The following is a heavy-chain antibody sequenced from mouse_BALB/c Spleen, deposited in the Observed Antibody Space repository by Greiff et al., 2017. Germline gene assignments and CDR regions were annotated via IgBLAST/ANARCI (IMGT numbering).Heavy chain of an antibody. Sequence: EVQLVESGGGLVQPGGSLKLSCAASGFTFSSYTMSWVRQTPEKRLEWVAYISNGGGSTYYPDTVKGRFTISRDNAKNTLYLQMSSLKSEDTAMYYCARHGYDAMDYWGQGTSVTVSS. CDR1: GFTFSSYT. V-gene: IGHV5-12-2*01. J-gene: IGHJ4*01. CDR3: ARHGYDAMDY. CDR2: ISNGGGST.